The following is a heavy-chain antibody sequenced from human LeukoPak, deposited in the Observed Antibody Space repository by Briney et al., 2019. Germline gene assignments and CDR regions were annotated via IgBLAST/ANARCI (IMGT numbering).Heavy chain of an antibody. D-gene: IGHD2-2*01. CDR3: TRGAGTSWFDY. J-gene: IGHJ4*02. CDR1: VYTFTVNY. CDR2: MNPNSGGT. Sequence: GASVKVSCKPSVYTFTVNYLHWVRQAPGQGVEWVGWMNPNSGGTGYAQKFQGRVTMTRDTSISTAYMELSSLTSDDTAVYYCTRGAGTSWFDYWGQGSLVTVSS. V-gene: IGHV1-2*02.